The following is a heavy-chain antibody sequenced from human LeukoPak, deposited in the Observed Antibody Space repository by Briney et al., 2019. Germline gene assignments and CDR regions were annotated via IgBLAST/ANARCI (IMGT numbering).Heavy chain of an antibody. CDR1: GGSISSGGYY. J-gene: IGHJ4*02. Sequence: PSETLSLTCTVSGGSISSGGYYWSWIRQHPGKGLEWIGYIYYGGSTYYNPSLKSRVTISVDTSKNQFSLKLSSVTAADTAVYYCARRIAYYYDSSGYYDYWGQGTLVTVSS. V-gene: IGHV4-31*03. D-gene: IGHD3-22*01. CDR3: ARRIAYYYDSSGYYDY. CDR2: IYYGGST.